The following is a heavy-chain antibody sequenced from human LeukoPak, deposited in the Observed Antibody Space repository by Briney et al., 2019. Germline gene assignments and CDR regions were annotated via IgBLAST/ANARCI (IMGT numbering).Heavy chain of an antibody. CDR3: ARDPSSSWYTPNYYYYMDV. D-gene: IGHD6-13*01. Sequence: PGGSLRLSCVASGFTFSDYSMNWVRQVPGKGLEWVSYLSSSSRTIYYEDSVKGRFTISRDNAKNTLYLQMNSLRAEDTAVYYCARDPSSSWYTPNYYYYMDVWGKGTTVTVSS. CDR2: LSSSSRTI. CDR1: GFTFSDYS. V-gene: IGHV3-48*04. J-gene: IGHJ6*03.